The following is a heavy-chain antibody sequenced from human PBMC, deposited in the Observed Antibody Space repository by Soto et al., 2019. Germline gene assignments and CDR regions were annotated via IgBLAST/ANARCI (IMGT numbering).Heavy chain of an antibody. CDR3: AKNSGYDYNYYYYMDV. V-gene: IGHV3-11*01. J-gene: IGHJ6*03. D-gene: IGHD5-12*01. CDR2: ISSSGSTI. CDR1: GFTFSDYY. Sequence: GGSLRLSCAASGFTFSDYYMSWIRQAPGKGLERVSYISSSGSTIYYADSVKGRFTISRDNAKNSLYLQMNSLRAEDTAVYYCAKNSGYDYNYYYYMDVWGKGTTVTVSS.